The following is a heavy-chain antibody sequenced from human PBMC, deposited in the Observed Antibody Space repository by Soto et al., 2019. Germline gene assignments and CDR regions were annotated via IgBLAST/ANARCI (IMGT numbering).Heavy chain of an antibody. D-gene: IGHD3-22*01. CDR2: ISSNGGST. J-gene: IGHJ3*02. Sequence: PGGSLRLSCSASGFIFSNYAMHWVRQAPGKGPDHVSAISSNGGSTYYADSVKGRFSISRDNSKNTLSLQMSSLRAEDTAVYYCVKVGRDYYDSSPAAFDIWGQGTMVTVSS. CDR3: VKVGRDYYDSSPAAFDI. CDR1: GFIFSNYA. V-gene: IGHV3-64D*06.